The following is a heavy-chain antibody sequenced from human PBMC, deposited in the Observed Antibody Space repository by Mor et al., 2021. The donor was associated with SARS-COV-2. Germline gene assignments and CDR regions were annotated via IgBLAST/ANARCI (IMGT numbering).Heavy chain of an antibody. CDR2: IVVGSGNT. V-gene: IGHV1-58*01. J-gene: IGHJ4*02. CDR3: AALTYYYDSSGQGAY. Sequence: QARGQRLEWIGWIVVGSGNTNYAQKFQERVTITRDMSTSTAYMELSSLRSEDTAVYYCAALTYYYDSSGQGAYWGQGT. D-gene: IGHD3-22*01.